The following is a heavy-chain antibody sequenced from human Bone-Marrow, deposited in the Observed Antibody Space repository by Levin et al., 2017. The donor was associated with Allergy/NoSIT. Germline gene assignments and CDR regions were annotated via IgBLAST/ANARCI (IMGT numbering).Heavy chain of an antibody. J-gene: IGHJ6*02. V-gene: IGHV1-3*01. CDR3: ARDSKPLRFLDHFGMNV. Sequence: PSASVKVSCEASGFTFSTYTLHWVRQAPGQGLEWMGGINGDNGNATYSQKFQGRVTFTRDTSANTVYMEVSSLRSEDTAVYYCARDSKPLRFLDHFGMNVWGQGTTVTVSS. CDR1: GFTFSTYT. CDR2: INGDNGNA. D-gene: IGHD3-3*01.